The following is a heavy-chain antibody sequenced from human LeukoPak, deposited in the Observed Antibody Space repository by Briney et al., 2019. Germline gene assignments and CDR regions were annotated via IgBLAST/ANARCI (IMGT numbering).Heavy chain of an antibody. CDR1: GFSLTTSGVG. J-gene: IGHJ4*02. CDR2: IYWNDDK. V-gene: IGHV2-5*01. Sequence: SGPTLVKPTQTLTLTCTFSGFSLTTSGVGVGWISQPQGKALEWLAVIYWNDDKYYSPSRKSRFTITKDTSKNQVVLTMTNMNPVDTATYYCVVGFDYWGQGILVTVSS. CDR3: VVGFDY. D-gene: IGHD2-15*01.